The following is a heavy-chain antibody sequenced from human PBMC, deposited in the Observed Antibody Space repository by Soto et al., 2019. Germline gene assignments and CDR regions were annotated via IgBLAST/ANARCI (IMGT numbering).Heavy chain of an antibody. CDR3: AKEIYEYVWGTFRAAYDY. CDR1: GFTFSKYG. J-gene: IGHJ4*02. Sequence: GGSLRLSCAASGFTFSKYGLHWVRQAPGKGLEWVAVISYDGNNEYHADSVKGRFTISRDNSKNTLYLQMNSLRAEDTAVYYCAKEIYEYVWGTFRAAYDYWGQGTLVTVSS. D-gene: IGHD3-16*02. CDR2: ISYDGNNE. V-gene: IGHV3-30*18.